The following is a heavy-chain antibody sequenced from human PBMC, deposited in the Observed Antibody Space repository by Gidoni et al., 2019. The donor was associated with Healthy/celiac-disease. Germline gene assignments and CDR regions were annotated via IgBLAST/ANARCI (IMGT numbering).Heavy chain of an antibody. D-gene: IGHD3-22*01. CDR2: IYHSGST. V-gene: IGHV4-30-2*01. Sequence: HLQLQESGSGLVKPSQTLSLTCAVSGGSISSGGYSWSWIRQPPGKGLEWIGYIYHSGSTYYNPSLKSRVTISVDRSKNQFSLKLSSVTAADTAVYYCATYDSSGYSFDYWGQGTLVTVSS. CDR3: ATYDSSGYSFDY. J-gene: IGHJ4*02. CDR1: GGSISSGGYS.